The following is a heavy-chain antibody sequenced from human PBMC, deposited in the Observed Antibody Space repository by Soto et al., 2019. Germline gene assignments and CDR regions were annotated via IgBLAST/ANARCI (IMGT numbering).Heavy chain of an antibody. CDR2: IYYSGNT. Sequence: QVQLQESGPGLVKPSQTLSLTCIVSGVSVSSDIYYWSWIRHHPGKGLEWIGYIYYSGNTYYNPSLGGGVTISLDTSKNHFSLRLRAVTPADTAVYYWARYPVVVVPAANYGLDVWGQGTTVTVSS. CDR1: GVSVSSDIYY. V-gene: IGHV4-31*03. CDR3: ARYPVVVVPAANYGLDV. D-gene: IGHD2-2*01. J-gene: IGHJ6*02.